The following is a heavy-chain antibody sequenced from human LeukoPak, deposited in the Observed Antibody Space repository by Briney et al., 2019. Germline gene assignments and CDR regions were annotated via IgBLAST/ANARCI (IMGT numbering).Heavy chain of an antibody. CDR2: IRNVGNDK. CDR1: AFTFDFCG. D-gene: IGHD2-21*02. Sequence: GWSLTLSCAASAFTFDFCGMHWVRQAPGKGLEWVAFIRNVGNDKYYADCVKGPFFISRDNSKNTLSLQMNSLRVEDTAVYYCAKDGDWAFDHWGQGTLVSVSS. CDR3: AKDGDWAFDH. V-gene: IGHV3-30*02. J-gene: IGHJ4*02.